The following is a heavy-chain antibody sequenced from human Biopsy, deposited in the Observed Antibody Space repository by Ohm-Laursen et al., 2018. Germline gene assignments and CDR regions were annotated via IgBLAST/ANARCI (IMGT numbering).Heavy chain of an antibody. J-gene: IGHJ1*01. CDR2: INPHSGTT. D-gene: IGHD2-15*01. CDR3: AKGQDLRGGAEYFQH. V-gene: IGHV1-2*02. Sequence: ASVKVSRKAYGYTFTGQYLHWVRQVPGQGLEWMGWINPHSGTTKFAQDFQGRVTMTRDTSITTAYMELRRLRSDDTAVYYCAKGQDLRGGAEYFQHWGQGALVTVSS. CDR1: GYTFTGQY.